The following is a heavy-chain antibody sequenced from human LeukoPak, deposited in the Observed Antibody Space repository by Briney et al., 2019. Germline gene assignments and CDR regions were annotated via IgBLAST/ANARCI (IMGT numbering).Heavy chain of an antibody. CDR3: ARMAGLSWFDP. CDR1: GFTFSNYW. J-gene: IGHJ5*02. Sequence: GGSLRLSCAASGFTFSNYWMSWVRQAPGKGLEWEANIKEDGSEKYYVDSVKGRFTISRDNAKNSLYLQMNSLRAEDTAVYYCARMAGLSWFDPWGQGTLVTVSS. CDR2: IKEDGSEK. D-gene: IGHD5-24*01. V-gene: IGHV3-7*01.